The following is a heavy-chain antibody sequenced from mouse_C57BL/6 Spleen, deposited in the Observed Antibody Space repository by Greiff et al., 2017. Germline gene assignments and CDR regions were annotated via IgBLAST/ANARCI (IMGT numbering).Heavy chain of an antibody. J-gene: IGHJ2*01. D-gene: IGHD1-1*01. Sequence: QVQLQQPGAELVRPGTSVKLSCKASGYTFTSYWMHWVRQRPGQGLEWIGVIDPSDSYTNYNQKFKGKATLTVDTSSSTAYMQLSSLTSEDSAVYYCARRGGSSFDYWGQGTTLTVSS. CDR2: IDPSDSYT. V-gene: IGHV1-59*01. CDR3: ARRGGSSFDY. CDR1: GYTFTSYW.